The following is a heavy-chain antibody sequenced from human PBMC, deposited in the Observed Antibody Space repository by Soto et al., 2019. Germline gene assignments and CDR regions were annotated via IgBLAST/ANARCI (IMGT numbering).Heavy chain of an antibody. J-gene: IGHJ4*02. Sequence: PGGYLRLSCAASGFTFSSYSMNWVRQAPGKGLEWVSSISSSSSYIYYADSVKGRFTISRDNAKNSLYLQMNSLRAEDTAVYYCATQIGSGSAPSDYWGRGTLDTVSS. CDR1: GFTFSSYS. V-gene: IGHV3-21*01. D-gene: IGHD3-10*01. CDR2: ISSSSSYI. CDR3: ATQIGSGSAPSDY.